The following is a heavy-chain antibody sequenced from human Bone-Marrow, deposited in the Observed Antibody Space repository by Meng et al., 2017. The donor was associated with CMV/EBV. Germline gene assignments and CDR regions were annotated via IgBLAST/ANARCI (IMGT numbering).Heavy chain of an antibody. CDR3: ARDRKGFFDY. J-gene: IGHJ4*02. V-gene: IGHV3-21*01. CDR1: GFTFSSYS. Sequence: GESLKISCAVSGFTFSSYSMSWVRQAPGEGLEWVSSMRSSSDYIYYADSFQGRFTISRDKAKNSLHLQMNSLRAEDTAVYYWARDRKGFFDYWGQGTLVTVSS. CDR2: MRSSSDYI.